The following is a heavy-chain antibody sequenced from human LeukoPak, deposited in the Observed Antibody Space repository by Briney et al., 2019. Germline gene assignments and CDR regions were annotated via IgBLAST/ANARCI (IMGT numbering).Heavy chain of an antibody. J-gene: IGHJ4*02. D-gene: IGHD1-7*01. Sequence: SVKVSCKASGGTFSSYAISWVRQAPGQGLEWMGRIIPILGIANYAQKFQGRVTITADKSTSTAYMELSSLRSEDTAVYYCARAPCITGTTGWGQGTLVTVSS. CDR3: ARAPCITGTTG. CDR2: IIPILGIA. V-gene: IGHV1-69*04. CDR1: GGTFSSYA.